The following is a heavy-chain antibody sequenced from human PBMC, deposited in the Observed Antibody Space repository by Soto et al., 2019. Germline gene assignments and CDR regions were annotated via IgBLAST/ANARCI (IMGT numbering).Heavy chain of an antibody. D-gene: IGHD6-13*01. CDR3: EYRLAAAGHVDY. J-gene: IGHJ4*02. CDR1: GFTFSSYA. Sequence: EVQLLESGGGLVQPGGSLRLSCAASGFTFSSYAMSWVRQAPGKGLEWVSAISGSGGSTYYADSVKGRFTISRDNSKNSQYLQMNRLRAEDTAVYYFEYRLAAAGHVDYWGQGTLVTVSS. V-gene: IGHV3-23*01. CDR2: ISGSGGST.